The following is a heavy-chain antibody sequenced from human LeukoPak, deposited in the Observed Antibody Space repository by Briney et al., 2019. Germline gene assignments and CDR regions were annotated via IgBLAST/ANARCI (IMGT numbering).Heavy chain of an antibody. V-gene: IGHV4-59*01. J-gene: IGHJ4*02. CDR3: ARGRYYDSSDYRPFDY. CDR1: GGSISSYY. CDR2: IYYSGST. D-gene: IGHD3-22*01. Sequence: SETLSLTCTVSGGSISSYYWSWIRQPPGGGLEWIGYIYYSGSTNYNPSLKSRVTISVDTSKNQFSLKLSSVTAADTAVYYCARGRYYDSSDYRPFDYWGQGTLVTVSS.